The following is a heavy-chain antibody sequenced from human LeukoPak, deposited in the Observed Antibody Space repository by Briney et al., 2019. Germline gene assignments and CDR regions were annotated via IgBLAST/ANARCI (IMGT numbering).Heavy chain of an antibody. Sequence: GGSLRLSCAASGFTFSSYSMNWVRQAPGKGREWVSSISSSSISIYYAASVKGRFTISRDHAKNSLYLQMTSLRAEDTAVSYCARRVVSGSDAFDIWGQGTMVTVSS. D-gene: IGHD2-15*01. CDR1: GFTFSSYS. CDR3: ARRVVSGSDAFDI. V-gene: IGHV3-21*01. J-gene: IGHJ3*02. CDR2: ISSSSISI.